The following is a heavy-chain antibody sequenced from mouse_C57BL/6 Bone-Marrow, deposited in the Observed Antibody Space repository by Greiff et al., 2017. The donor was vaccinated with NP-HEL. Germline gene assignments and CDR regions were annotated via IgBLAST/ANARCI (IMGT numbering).Heavy chain of an antibody. CDR2: IHPNSGST. CDR3: ARCYSNYVYAIDY. D-gene: IGHD2-5*01. J-gene: IGHJ4*01. CDR1: GYTFTSYW. Sequence: QVQLQQPGAELVKPGASVKLSCKASGYTFTSYWMHWVKQRPGQGLEWIGMIHPNSGSTNYNEKFKSKATLTVDKSSSTAYMQLSSLTSADAGVEFCARCYSNYVYAIDYWGEGTSVTVHS. V-gene: IGHV1-64*01.